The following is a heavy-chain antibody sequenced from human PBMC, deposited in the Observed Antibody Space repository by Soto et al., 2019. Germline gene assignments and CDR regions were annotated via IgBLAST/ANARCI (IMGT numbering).Heavy chain of an antibody. J-gene: IGHJ4*02. CDR1: GFSLSNARMG. Sequence: QVTLKESGPVLVKPTETLTLTCTVSGFSLSNARMGVSWIRQPPGKALEWLAHIFSNDEKSYSTSLKSRLTISKDTSKSQVVLTMTNMDPVDTATYYCARFTYYYGSGSPRLRPLPFDYWGQGTLVTVSS. CDR3: ARFTYYYGSGSPRLRPLPFDY. V-gene: IGHV2-26*01. CDR2: IFSNDEK. D-gene: IGHD3-10*01.